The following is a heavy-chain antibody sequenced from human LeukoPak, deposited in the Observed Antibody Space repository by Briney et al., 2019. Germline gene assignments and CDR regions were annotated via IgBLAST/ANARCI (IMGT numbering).Heavy chain of an antibody. CDR3: ARDVTNSGNYYDY. Sequence: GVSLRLSCAASGFIFSSYWMHWVRHSPGKGLVWVAQINVDGTRTRYADSVKGRFTISRDNAKNTLYLQMNSLRAEDTAVYYCARDVTNSGNYYDYWGPGTLVTVSP. V-gene: IGHV3-74*01. CDR2: INVDGTRT. D-gene: IGHD4-11*01. J-gene: IGHJ4*02. CDR1: GFIFSSYW.